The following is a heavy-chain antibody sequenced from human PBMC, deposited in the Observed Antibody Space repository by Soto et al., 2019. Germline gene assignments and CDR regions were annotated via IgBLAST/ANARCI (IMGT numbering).Heavy chain of an antibody. D-gene: IGHD3-22*01. V-gene: IGHV1-24*01. CDR1: GYTLTELS. J-gene: IGHJ4*02. CDR3: ATSINYYDSSGYYYYY. CDR2: FDPEDGET. Sequence: ASVKVSCKVSGYTLTELSMHWVRQAPGKGLEWMGGFDPEDGETIYAQKFQGRVTMTEDTSTDTAYMELSSLRSEDTAVYYCATSINYYDSSGYYYYYWGQGTLVTVSS.